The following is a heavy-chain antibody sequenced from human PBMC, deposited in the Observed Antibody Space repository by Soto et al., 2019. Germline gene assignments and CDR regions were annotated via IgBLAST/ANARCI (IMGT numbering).Heavy chain of an antibody. CDR1: GYILANHY. CDR2: INPSGGST. D-gene: IGHD3-22*01. CDR3: ARADYYDGSGFYYDY. V-gene: IGHV1-46*01. J-gene: IGHJ4*02. Sequence: ASVKVSCKASGYILANHYIHWVRQAPGQGLEWMGIINPSGGSTNYLQKFQGRVTMTRDTSTSTVYMELSSLRSEDTAVYFCARADYYDGSGFYYDYWGQGTLVTVSS.